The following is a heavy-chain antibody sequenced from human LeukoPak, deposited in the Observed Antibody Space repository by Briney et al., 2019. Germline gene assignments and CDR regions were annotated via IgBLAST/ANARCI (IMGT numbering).Heavy chain of an antibody. J-gene: IGHJ4*02. D-gene: IGHD6-6*01. CDR3: ARSIAARRGGPFFDY. Sequence: ASVKVSCKASGYTFTGYYMHWVRQAPGQGLEWMGWINPNSGGTNYAQKFQGRVTMTRDTSISTAYMELSRLRSDDTAVYYCARSIAARRGGPFFDYWGQGTLVTVSS. CDR2: INPNSGGT. CDR1: GYTFTGYY. V-gene: IGHV1-2*02.